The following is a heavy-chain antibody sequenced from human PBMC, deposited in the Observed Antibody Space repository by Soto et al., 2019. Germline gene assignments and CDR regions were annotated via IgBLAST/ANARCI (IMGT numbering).Heavy chain of an antibody. V-gene: IGHV1-18*01. J-gene: IGHJ4*02. CDR2: ISAHNGNT. CDR1: GYAFTTYG. CDR3: AXXXYGDY. D-gene: IGHD1-1*01. Sequence: QVHLVQSGAEVKKPGASVKVSCQGSGYAFTTYGITWVRQAPGQGLEWMGWISAHNGNTNYAQKLQGRVTVTRDTSTSXAYXXXXXXXXXXXXXXXXAXXXYGDYWGQGALVTXXS.